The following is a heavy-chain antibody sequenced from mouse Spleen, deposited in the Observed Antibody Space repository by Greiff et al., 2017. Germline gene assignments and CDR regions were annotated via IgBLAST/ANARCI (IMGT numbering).Heavy chain of an antibody. J-gene: IGHJ3*01. CDR1: GDTFTNYD. V-gene: IGHV1-85*01. Sequence: QVQLKESGPELVKPGASVKLSCKASGDTFTNYDINWVKQRPGQGLEWIGWIYPGDGSTRYNEKFKGKATLTVDTSSSTAYMELPSLTSEDSAVYFCARDSSGFDHWGQGTLVTVST. CDR3: ARDSSGFDH. CDR2: IYPGDGST. D-gene: IGHD3-2*01.